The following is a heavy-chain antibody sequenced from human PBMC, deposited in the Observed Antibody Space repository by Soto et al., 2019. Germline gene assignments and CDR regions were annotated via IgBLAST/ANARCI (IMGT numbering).Heavy chain of an antibody. CDR1: GGTFSSYA. Sequence: KVSCKASGGTFSSYAISWVRQAPGQGLEWMGGIIPIFGTANYAQKFQGRVTITADESTSTAYMELSSLRSEDTAVYYCAREFRTLGLYYYYYGMDVWGQGTTVTVSS. J-gene: IGHJ6*02. V-gene: IGHV1-69*01. CDR2: IIPIFGTA. D-gene: IGHD1-26*01. CDR3: AREFRTLGLYYYYYGMDV.